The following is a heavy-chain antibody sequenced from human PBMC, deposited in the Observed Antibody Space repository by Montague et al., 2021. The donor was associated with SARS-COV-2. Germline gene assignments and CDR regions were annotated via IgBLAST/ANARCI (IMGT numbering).Heavy chain of an antibody. CDR3: ARHYGSSLDS. D-gene: IGHD4-17*01. Sequence: SETLSLTCTVSGGSISSTTYRWGWIRQPPGKGLEWIGFISYSGTTFYNPSLKSRISMSVDTPKSQFSLNLTSVTAADTAVYYCARHYGSSLDSWGQGILVPVSS. CDR1: GGSISSTTYR. J-gene: IGHJ4*02. V-gene: IGHV4-39*01. CDR2: ISYSGTT.